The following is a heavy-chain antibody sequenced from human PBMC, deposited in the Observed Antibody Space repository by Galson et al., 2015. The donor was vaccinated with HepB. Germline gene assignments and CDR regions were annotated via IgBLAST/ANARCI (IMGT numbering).Heavy chain of an antibody. CDR3: ARVSAWSHFDF. CDR2: TNPNSGNA. D-gene: IGHD6-19*01. CDR1: GYIFTSYD. Sequence: SVKVSCKASGYIFTSYDINWVRQATGQGLEWMGWTNPNSGNAGYAQKFQGRVTMTRDISKSTAYMELSSLRFDDTAVYYCARVSAWSHFDFWGQGTLVTVPP. J-gene: IGHJ4*02. V-gene: IGHV1-8*01.